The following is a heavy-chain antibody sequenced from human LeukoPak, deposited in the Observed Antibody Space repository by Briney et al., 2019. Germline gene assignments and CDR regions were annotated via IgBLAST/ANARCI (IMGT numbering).Heavy chain of an antibody. CDR3: ARERGGIAVDY. V-gene: IGHV3-74*01. Sequence: PGGSLRLSCAASGFTFSNYWMHWVRQAPGKGRVWVSRINSDGSTTTYADSVKGRFTISRDNAKNTLYLQMNSLRAEDTAVYYCARERGGIAVDYWGQGTLVTVSS. CDR2: INSDGSTT. D-gene: IGHD3-16*01. CDR1: GFTFSNYW. J-gene: IGHJ4*02.